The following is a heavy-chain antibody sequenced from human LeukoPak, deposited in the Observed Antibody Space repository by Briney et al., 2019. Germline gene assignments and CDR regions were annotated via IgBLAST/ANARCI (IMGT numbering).Heavy chain of an antibody. J-gene: IGHJ4*02. V-gene: IGHV3-74*01. CDR1: GFTFSSYW. CDR3: ARAVIGDGSGSYYLFDY. D-gene: IGHD3-10*01. CDR2: INSDGSST. Sequence: GGSLRLSCAASGFTFSSYWMHWVRQAPGKGLVWVSRINSDGSSTSYADSVKGRFTISRDNAKNTLYLQMNSLRAEDTAVYYCARAVIGDGSGSYYLFDYWGQGTLVTVSS.